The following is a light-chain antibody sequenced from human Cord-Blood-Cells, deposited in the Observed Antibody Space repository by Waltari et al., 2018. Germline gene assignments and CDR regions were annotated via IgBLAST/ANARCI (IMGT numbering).Light chain of an antibody. CDR2: RNN. CDR3: AAWDDSLSGWV. J-gene: IGLJ3*02. CDR1: SSNIGSNY. Sequence: QSVLTQPPSASGTPGQRVTISCSGSSSNIGSNYVYWYQQLPGTAPKLLIARNNRRPSGCPDRFSGSKSGTSASLAISGLRSEDEADYYCAAWDDSLSGWVFGGGTKLTVL. V-gene: IGLV1-47*01.